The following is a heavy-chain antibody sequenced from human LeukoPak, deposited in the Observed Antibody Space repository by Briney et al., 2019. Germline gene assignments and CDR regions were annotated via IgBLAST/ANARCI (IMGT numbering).Heavy chain of an antibody. Sequence: PSQTLSLTCTVSGGSISSGSYCWSWIRQPAGKGLEWIGSIYYSGSTYYNPSLKSRVTISVDTSKNQFSLKLSSVTAADTAVYYCARRLSGPDWFDPWGQGTLVTVSS. CDR3: ARRLSGPDWFDP. CDR2: IYYSGST. CDR1: GGSISSGSYC. D-gene: IGHD3-16*02. J-gene: IGHJ5*02. V-gene: IGHV4-30-2*03.